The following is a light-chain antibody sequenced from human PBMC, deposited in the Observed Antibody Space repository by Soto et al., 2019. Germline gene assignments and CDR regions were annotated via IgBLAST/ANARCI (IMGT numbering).Light chain of an antibody. Sequence: EIVMTQSPATLSVSPGERATLSCRASQSVSINLAWYQQKPGQAPRLLIYGASTRATGIPARFSGSGSGTEYTLTISSRQSEDFSVYYCQQYNNWSPVTFGQGTKLEIK. CDR3: QQYNNWSPVT. V-gene: IGKV3-15*01. CDR1: QSVSIN. J-gene: IGKJ2*01. CDR2: GAS.